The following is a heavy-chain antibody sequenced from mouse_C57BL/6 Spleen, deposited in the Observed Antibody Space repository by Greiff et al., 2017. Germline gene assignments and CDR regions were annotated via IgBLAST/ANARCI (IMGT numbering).Heavy chain of an antibody. CDR2: IDPSDSET. CDR3: AREADSITTVVSSDYFDD. D-gene: IGHD1-1*01. V-gene: IGHV1-52*01. CDR1: GYTFTSYW. Sequence: QVQLKQPGAELVRPGSSVKLSCKASGYTFTSYWMHLVKQRPIQDLEWIGNIDPSDSETHYNQKFKDKATLTVDKSSSTAYMQLSSLTSEGSAVYYWAREADSITTVVSSDYFDDWGQGTTRTVSS. J-gene: IGHJ2*01.